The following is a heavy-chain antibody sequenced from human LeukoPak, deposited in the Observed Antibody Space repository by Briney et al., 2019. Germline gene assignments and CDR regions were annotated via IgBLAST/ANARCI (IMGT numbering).Heavy chain of an antibody. Sequence: GESLKISCEVSGHRFTNHWIGWVRQMPGKGLEWMGIINLGDSDTKYSPSFQGQVTISLDKSISTAYLQWRSLKASDAAMYYCARRPYSGSPNWFDPWGQGTLVTVS. CDR2: INLGDSDT. J-gene: IGHJ5*02. CDR1: GHRFTNHW. V-gene: IGHV5-51*01. D-gene: IGHD1-26*01. CDR3: ARRPYSGSPNWFDP.